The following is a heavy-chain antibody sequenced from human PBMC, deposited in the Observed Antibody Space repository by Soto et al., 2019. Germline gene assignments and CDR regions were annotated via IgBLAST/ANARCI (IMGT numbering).Heavy chain of an antibody. D-gene: IGHD2-2*01. Sequence: EVQLVESGGGLVQPGGSLRLSCAASGFTFSSSAMHWVRQAPGKGLEYVSAISSNGGSTYYTNSVKGRFTIFRDNSKNTLYLQMGSLRAEDMAMYYCARTSYCSNINCYQAFDIWGQGTMVTVSS. CDR1: GFTFSSSA. CDR2: ISSNGGST. V-gene: IGHV3-64*01. CDR3: ARTSYCSNINCYQAFDI. J-gene: IGHJ3*02.